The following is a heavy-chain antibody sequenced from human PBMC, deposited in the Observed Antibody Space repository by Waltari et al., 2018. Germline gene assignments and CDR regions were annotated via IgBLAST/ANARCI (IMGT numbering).Heavy chain of an antibody. CDR1: GYTPPELS. J-gene: IGHJ3*02. V-gene: IGHV1-24*01. CDR2: FDPEDGET. Sequence: QVQLVQSGAEVKNPGASVKVSCKVSGYTPPELSMHWFRQAPGKGLEWMGGFDPEDGETIYAQKFQGRVTMTEDTSTDTAYMELSSLRSEDTAVYYCATARRGYQLLRVWAFDIWGQGTMVTVSS. D-gene: IGHD2-2*01. CDR3: ATARRGYQLLRVWAFDI.